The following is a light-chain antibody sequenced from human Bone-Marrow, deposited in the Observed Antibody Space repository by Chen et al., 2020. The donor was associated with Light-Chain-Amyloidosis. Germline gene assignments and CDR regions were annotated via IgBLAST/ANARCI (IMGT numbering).Light chain of an antibody. Sequence: SYVLTQPSSVSVAPGQTATIACGGNNIGSTSVHWYQQTPGQAPLLGVYDDSDRPSGIPERLCGYNCGNTATLTISRVEAGDEADYYCQVWDRSSDRPVFGGGTKLTVL. CDR1: NIGSTS. J-gene: IGLJ3*02. CDR2: DDS. V-gene: IGLV3-21*02. CDR3: QVWDRSSDRPV.